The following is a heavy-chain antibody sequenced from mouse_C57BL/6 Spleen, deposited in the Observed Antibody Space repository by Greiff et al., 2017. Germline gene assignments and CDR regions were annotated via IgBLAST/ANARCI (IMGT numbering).Heavy chain of an antibody. CDR3: ARWNYGSSSGDY. CDR1: GYTFTDYY. CDR2: INPNNGGT. D-gene: IGHD1-1*01. V-gene: IGHV1-26*01. Sequence: EVKLQQSGPELVKPGASVKISCKASGYTFTDYYMNWVKQSHGKSLEWIGDINPNNGGTSYNQKFKGKATLTVDKSSSTAYMELRSLTSEDSAVYYCARWNYGSSSGDYWGQGTSVTVSS. J-gene: IGHJ4*01.